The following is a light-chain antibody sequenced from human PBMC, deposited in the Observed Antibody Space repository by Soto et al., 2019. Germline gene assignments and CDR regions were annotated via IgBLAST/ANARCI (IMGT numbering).Light chain of an antibody. Sequence: TQMHQSPSSLSASVGDSIAITCRASQSISSYLNWYQQKPGKAPKLLISAASILQSGVPSRFSGSGSGTDFTLTISNLQPEDFAGYYCQQTYSSPITFGQGTRLEIK. CDR2: AAS. CDR3: QQTYSSPIT. CDR1: QSISSY. J-gene: IGKJ5*01. V-gene: IGKV1-39*01.